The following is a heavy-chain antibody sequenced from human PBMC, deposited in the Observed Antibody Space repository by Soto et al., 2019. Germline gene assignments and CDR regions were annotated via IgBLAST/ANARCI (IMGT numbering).Heavy chain of an antibody. CDR2: IYYSGST. Sequence: PSETLSLTCSVSGGTINSGDYYWSWIRQPPGKGLEWIGYIYYSGSTYYNPSLMSRVTISLDTSKNQFSLKLSSVTAADTAVYYCARGTYPNWFDPWGQGTLVTVSS. J-gene: IGHJ5*02. V-gene: IGHV4-30-4*01. CDR1: GGTINSGDYY. CDR3: ARGTYPNWFDP.